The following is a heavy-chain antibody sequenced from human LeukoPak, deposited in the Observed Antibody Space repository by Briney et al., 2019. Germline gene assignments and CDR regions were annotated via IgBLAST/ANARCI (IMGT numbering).Heavy chain of an antibody. J-gene: IGHJ4*02. V-gene: IGHV3-66*04. CDR3: TKRLKTSGWYATFDY. CDR1: GFSVNNIY. CDR2: IYSGDRT. D-gene: IGHD6-19*01. Sequence: GGSLRLSCAASGFSVNNIYMSWVRQAPGKGLEWVSVIYSGDRTFYADSVKGRFTISRDNSKNTLYLQMNSLRAEDTAVYYCTKRLKTSGWYATFDYWGQGTLVTVSS.